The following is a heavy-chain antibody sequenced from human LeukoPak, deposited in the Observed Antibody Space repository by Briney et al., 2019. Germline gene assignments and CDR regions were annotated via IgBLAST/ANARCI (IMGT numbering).Heavy chain of an antibody. CDR2: IYYSGST. CDR1: GGSISSYY. Sequence: PSETLSLTCTVSGGSISSYYWSWIRQPPGKGLEWIGYIYYSGSTNYNPSLKSRVTISVDTSKNQFSLKLSSVTAADTAVYYCARGVGLWSSGWYGAFDIWGQGTMVTVSS. D-gene: IGHD6-19*01. V-gene: IGHV4-59*12. CDR3: ARGVGLWSSGWYGAFDI. J-gene: IGHJ3*02.